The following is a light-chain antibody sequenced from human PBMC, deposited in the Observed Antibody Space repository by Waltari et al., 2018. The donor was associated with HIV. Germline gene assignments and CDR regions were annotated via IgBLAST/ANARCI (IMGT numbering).Light chain of an antibody. V-gene: IGLV1-40*01. J-gene: IGLJ2*01. CDR1: SSTIGAGYD. CDR3: QSFDTSLSGSRV. Sequence: QSVLTPPPSVSGAPGQRVTVSCAGSSSTIGAGYDVHWYQQFPGAAPKLLIYGNTNRPSGVADRFSGSKSGTSASLAITGLQAEDEAFYYCQSFDTSLSGSRVFGGGTKVTVL. CDR2: GNT.